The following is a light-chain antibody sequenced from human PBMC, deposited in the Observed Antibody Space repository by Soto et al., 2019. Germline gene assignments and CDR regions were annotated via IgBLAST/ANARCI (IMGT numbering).Light chain of an antibody. CDR3: LQDYNYPYT. Sequence: AIQLTQSPSSLSASVGDRVTITCRASQGIRYDLAWYQHKPGKAPKLLIYAASHLQSGVPSTFRGTGSGRDFTLTISSLQPEDSATYYCLQDYNYPYTFGQGTKLEIK. V-gene: IGKV1-6*01. CDR2: AAS. CDR1: QGIRYD. J-gene: IGKJ2*01.